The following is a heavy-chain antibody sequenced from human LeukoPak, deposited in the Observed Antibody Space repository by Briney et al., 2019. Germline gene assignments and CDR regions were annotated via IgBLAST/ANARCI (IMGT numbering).Heavy chain of an antibody. CDR3: ARMDSSGYYYYFDY. J-gene: IGHJ4*02. D-gene: IGHD3-22*01. V-gene: IGHV4-34*01. CDR1: GGSFSGYY. Sequence: PSETLSLTCAVYGGSFSGYYWSWIRQPSGKGLEWIGEINHSGSTNYNPSLKSRVTISVDTSKNQFSLKLSSVTAADTAVYYCARMDSSGYYYYFDYWGQGTLVTVSS. CDR2: INHSGST.